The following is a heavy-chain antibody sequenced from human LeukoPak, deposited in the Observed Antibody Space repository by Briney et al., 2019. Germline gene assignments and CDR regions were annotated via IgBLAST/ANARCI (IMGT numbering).Heavy chain of an antibody. D-gene: IGHD3-22*01. J-gene: IGHJ4*02. V-gene: IGHV4-30-4*01. Sequence: SETLSLTCTVSGGSISSGDYSWSWIRQPPGKGLEWIGYIYYSGSTYYNPSLKSRVTISVDTSKNQFSLKLSSVTAADTAVYYCARGTYYYDSSGYPFDYWGQGTLVTVSS. CDR1: GGSISSGDYS. CDR2: IYYSGST. CDR3: ARGTYYYDSSGYPFDY.